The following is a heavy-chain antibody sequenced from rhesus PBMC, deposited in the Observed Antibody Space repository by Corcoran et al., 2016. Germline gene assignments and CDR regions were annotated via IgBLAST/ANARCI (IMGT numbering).Heavy chain of an antibody. CDR2: ISSSSGST. J-gene: IGHJ4*01. CDR3: ASDWSSRY. Sequence: QLQLQESGPGLVKPSATLSLPCTVSGGSISSNYWSWIRQSPGKGLEWIGRISSSSGSTDYNPSLKSRVTISTDTSKNQCSLKLTSVTAADTAVYFCASDWSSRYWGQGVLVTVSS. CDR1: GGSISSNY. V-gene: IGHV4-173*01. D-gene: IGHD6-13*01.